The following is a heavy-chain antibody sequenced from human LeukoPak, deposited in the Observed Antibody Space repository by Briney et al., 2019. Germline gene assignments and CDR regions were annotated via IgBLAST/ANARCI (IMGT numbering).Heavy chain of an antibody. CDR3: ARGNSGWYREYFQH. CDR1: GGSMSSSSYY. J-gene: IGHJ1*01. V-gene: IGHV4-39*07. Sequence: PSETLSLTCTVSGGSMSSSSYYWGWIRQPPGKGLEWIGSIYYSESTYQNPSLKSRVTISVDTSKNQFSPKLSSVTAADTAVYYCARGNSGWYREYFQHWGQGTLVTVSS. D-gene: IGHD6-19*01. CDR2: IYYSEST.